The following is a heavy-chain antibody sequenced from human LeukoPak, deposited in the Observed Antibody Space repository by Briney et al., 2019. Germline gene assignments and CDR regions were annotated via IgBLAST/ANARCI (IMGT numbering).Heavy chain of an antibody. CDR3: AKYYFGSGSYYNPFDY. V-gene: IGHV3-23*01. D-gene: IGHD3-10*01. Sequence: GGSLRLSCAASGFTFSSYAMSWVRQAPGKGLEWVSAISGSGGSTYYADSVKGRFTISRDISKSTLFLQMNSLRAEDTGVYYCAKYYFGSGSYYNPFDYWGQGTLVTVSS. CDR2: ISGSGGST. J-gene: IGHJ4*02. CDR1: GFTFSSYA.